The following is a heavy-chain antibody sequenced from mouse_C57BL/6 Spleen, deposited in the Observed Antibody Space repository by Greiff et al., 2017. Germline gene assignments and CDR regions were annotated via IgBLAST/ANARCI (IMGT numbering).Heavy chain of an antibody. J-gene: IGHJ1*03. D-gene: IGHD2-1*01. CDR1: GYTFTSYW. CDR3: ARECYEDGMEGYFDV. CDR2: IYPGSGST. Sequence: VQLQQSGAELVKPGASVKMSCKASGYTFTSYWITWVKQRPGQGLEWIGDIYPGSGSTNYNEKFKSKATLTVDTSSSTAYMQLSSLTSEDSAVYYCARECYEDGMEGYFDVWGTGTTVTVSS. V-gene: IGHV1-55*01.